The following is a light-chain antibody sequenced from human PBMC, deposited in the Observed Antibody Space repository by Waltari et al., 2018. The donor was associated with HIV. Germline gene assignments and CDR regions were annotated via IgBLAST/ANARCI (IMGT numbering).Light chain of an antibody. CDR1: SSDVGGYNL. V-gene: IGLV2-23*02. Sequence: QSALTQPASVSGSPGQSITISCTGTSSDVGGYNLVSWYQQHPGKAPKLMIYEVSKRPSGVSNRFSGSKSGNTASLTISGLQAEDEADYYCCSYAGSSTLFGGGTKLTVL. CDR2: EVS. J-gene: IGLJ2*01. CDR3: CSYAGSSTL.